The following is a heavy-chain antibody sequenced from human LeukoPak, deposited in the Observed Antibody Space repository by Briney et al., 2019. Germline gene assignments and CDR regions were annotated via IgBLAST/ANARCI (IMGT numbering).Heavy chain of an antibody. V-gene: IGHV1-69*13. CDR3: ARLGPFYDSSSYGDYNWFDP. D-gene: IGHD3-22*01. CDR2: IIPIFGTA. CDR1: GYTFTNYY. Sequence: SVKVSCKASGYTFTNYYMHWVRQAPGQGLEWMGGIIPIFGTANYAQKFQGRVTITADESTSTAYMELSSLRSEDTAVYYCARLGPFYDSSSYGDYNWFDPWGQGTLVTVSS. J-gene: IGHJ5*02.